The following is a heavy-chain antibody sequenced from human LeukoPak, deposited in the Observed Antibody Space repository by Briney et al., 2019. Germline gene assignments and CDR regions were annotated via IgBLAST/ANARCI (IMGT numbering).Heavy chain of an antibody. CDR3: ARGGILVYYYYGMDV. V-gene: IGHV3-23*01. D-gene: IGHD1-14*01. CDR1: GFTFSSYA. J-gene: IGHJ6*04. Sequence: GGSLRLSCATSGFTFSSYAMSWVRQAPGKGLEWVSAISGSGGSTYYADSVKGRFTISRDNSKNTLYLQMNSLRAEDTAVYYCARGGILVYYYYGMDVWGKGTTVTVSP. CDR2: ISGSGGST.